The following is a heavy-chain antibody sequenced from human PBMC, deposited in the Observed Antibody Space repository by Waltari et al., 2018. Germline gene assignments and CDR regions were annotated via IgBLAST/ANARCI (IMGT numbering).Heavy chain of an antibody. CDR3: ARVGYSSGNDY. CDR2: ISSSSSYI. D-gene: IGHD6-19*01. Sequence: EVQLVESGGGLVKPGGSLRISCAASGFTFSRYGIHLARQAPGKGLEWVSSISSSSSYIYYADSVKGRFTISRDNAKNSLYLQMNSLRAEDTAVYYCARVGYSSGNDYWGQGTLVTVSS. J-gene: IGHJ4*02. CDR1: GFTFSRYG. V-gene: IGHV3-21*01.